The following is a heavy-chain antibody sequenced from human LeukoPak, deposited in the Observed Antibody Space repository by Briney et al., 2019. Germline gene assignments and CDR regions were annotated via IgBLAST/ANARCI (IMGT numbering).Heavy chain of an antibody. V-gene: IGHV4-34*01. CDR2: INHSGST. Sequence: SETLSLTCAAYGGSFSGYYWSWIRQPPGKGLEWIGEINHSGSTNYNPSLKSRVTISVDTSKNQFSLKLSSVTAADTAVYYCARTRRFDYWGQGTLVTVSS. CDR3: ARTRRFDY. CDR1: GGSFSGYY. J-gene: IGHJ4*02.